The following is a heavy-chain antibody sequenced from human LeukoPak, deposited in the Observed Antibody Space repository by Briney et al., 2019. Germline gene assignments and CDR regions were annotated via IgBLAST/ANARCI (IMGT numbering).Heavy chain of an antibody. CDR1: GFTFSNAW. Sequence: GGSLRLSCAASGFTFSNAWMSWVRQAPGKGLEWVGRIKSKTDGGTTDYAAPVKGRFTISRDDSTDTLYVQMNSLKTEDTAVYYCTTETWIQLWLHSYWGQGTLVTVSS. D-gene: IGHD5-18*01. CDR2: IKSKTDGGTT. J-gene: IGHJ4*02. V-gene: IGHV3-15*01. CDR3: TTETWIQLWLHSY.